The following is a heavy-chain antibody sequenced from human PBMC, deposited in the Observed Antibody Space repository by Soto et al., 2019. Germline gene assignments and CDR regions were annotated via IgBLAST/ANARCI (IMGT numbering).Heavy chain of an antibody. D-gene: IGHD3-16*02. CDR1: GGSFSGYY. J-gene: IGHJ4*02. CDR3: ARGGIGYDYIWGSYRQKYYFDY. V-gene: IGHV4-34*01. CDR2: INHSGST. Sequence: SETLSLTCAVYGGSFSGYYWSWIRQPPGKGLEWIGEINHSGSTNYNPSLKSRVTISVDTSKNQFSLKLSSVTAADTAVYYCARGGIGYDYIWGSYRQKYYFDYRGQGILVTLSS.